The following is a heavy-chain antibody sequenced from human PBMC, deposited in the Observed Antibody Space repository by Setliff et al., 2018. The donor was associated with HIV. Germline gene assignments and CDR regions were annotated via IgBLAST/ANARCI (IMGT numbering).Heavy chain of an antibody. CDR2: INPNSGGT. J-gene: IGHJ3*02. Sequence: ASVKVSCKASGYTFTGYFMHWVRQAPGQGLEFMGWINPNSGGTNYPQKFQGRVTMSSDTSINTAYMELSRLRSDDTAMYYCARAEIYYCTGGNCAQGAFDIWDQDTMVTVS. V-gene: IGHV1-2*02. CDR1: GYTFTGYF. CDR3: ARAEIYYCTGGNCAQGAFDI. D-gene: IGHD2-15*01.